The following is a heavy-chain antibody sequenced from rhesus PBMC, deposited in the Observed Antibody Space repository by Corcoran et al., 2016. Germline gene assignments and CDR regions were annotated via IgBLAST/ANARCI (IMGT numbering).Heavy chain of an antibody. J-gene: IGHJ4*01. CDR3: ARDAYCTSTTCYGFDY. CDR1: GGSISSGYYY. D-gene: IGHD2-2*01. Sequence: QLQESGPGLVKPSETLSLTCAVSGGSISSGYYYWSWIRQPPGTGLEWIGYITYSGTTNTPPPLTSRVTISRDTSKNQFSLKLSSVTAADTAVYYCARDAYCTSTTCYGFDYWGQGVLVTVSS. CDR2: ITYSGTT. V-gene: IGHV4-122*02.